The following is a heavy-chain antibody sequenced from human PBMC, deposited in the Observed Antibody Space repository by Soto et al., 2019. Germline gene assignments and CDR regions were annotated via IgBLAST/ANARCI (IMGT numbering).Heavy chain of an antibody. CDR3: AKDRSNSWCIDN. D-gene: IGHD6-19*01. V-gene: IGHV3-30*18. Sequence: QVQLVESGGDVVQPGRSLRLSCAASGFTFSIHYMHWVRQAPGKGLEWVALISEDGSKSYYGDSVKGRFIVSRDNSENTLYLQMNSLREEDTAVYYCAKDRSNSWCIDNWGQGSLVTVSS. CDR2: ISEDGSKS. J-gene: IGHJ4*02. CDR1: GFTFSIHY.